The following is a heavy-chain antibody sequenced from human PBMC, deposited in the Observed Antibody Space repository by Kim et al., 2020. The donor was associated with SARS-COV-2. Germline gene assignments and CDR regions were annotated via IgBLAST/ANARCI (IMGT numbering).Heavy chain of an antibody. J-gene: IGHJ4*02. CDR3: AQRWPGVAGSSSWYGFDY. D-gene: IGHD6-13*01. V-gene: IGHV1-69*13. CDR2: IIPIFGTA. Sequence: SVKVSCKASGGTFSSYAISWVRQAPGQGLEWMGGIIPIFGTANYAQKFQGRVTITADESTSTAYMELSSLRSEDTAVYYCAQRWPGVAGSSSWYGFDYWGQGTLVTVSS. CDR1: GGTFSSYA.